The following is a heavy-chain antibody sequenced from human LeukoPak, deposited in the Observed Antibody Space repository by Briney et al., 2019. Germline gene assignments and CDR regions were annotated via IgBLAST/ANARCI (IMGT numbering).Heavy chain of an antibody. Sequence: PGRCQRLSCAASGFTFSSYGMHWARQAPGKGLEWVAVIWYDGSNKYYADSVNGRFTISRDNSKNTLYLQMNSLRAEDTAVYYCARGTMWELHLDYRGQGSRGSVSS. D-gene: IGHD1-26*01. CDR2: IWYDGSNK. V-gene: IGHV3-33*01. J-gene: IGHJ4*02. CDR3: ARGTMWELHLDY. CDR1: GFTFSSYG.